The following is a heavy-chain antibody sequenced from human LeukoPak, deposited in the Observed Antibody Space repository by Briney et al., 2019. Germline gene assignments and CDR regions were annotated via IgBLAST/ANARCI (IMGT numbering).Heavy chain of an antibody. J-gene: IGHJ4*02. V-gene: IGHV1-2*02. D-gene: IGHD3-22*01. CDR1: GYTFTGYY. Sequence: ASVKVSCKASGYTFTGYYMHWVRQAPGQGLEWMGWINPNSGGTNYAQKFQGRVTMTRDTSISTAYMELSRLRSDDTAVYYCARDSKYYYDSSGYKGGFDYWGQGTLVTVSS. CDR3: ARDSKYYYDSSGYKGGFDY. CDR2: INPNSGGT.